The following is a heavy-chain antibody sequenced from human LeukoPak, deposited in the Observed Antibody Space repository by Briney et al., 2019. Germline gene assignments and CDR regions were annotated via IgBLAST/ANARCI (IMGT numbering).Heavy chain of an antibody. CDR1: GFTFSSYS. CDR3: ARGSYDYVWGSYRSELDY. D-gene: IGHD3-16*02. CDR2: ISSSSSYI. J-gene: IGHJ4*02. V-gene: IGHV3-21*01. Sequence: GGCLRLSCAASGFTFSSYSMNWVRQAPGKGLEWVSSISSSSSYIYYADSVKGRFTISRDNAKNSLYLQMDSLRAEDTAVYYCARGSYDYVWGSYRSELDYWGQGTLVTVSS.